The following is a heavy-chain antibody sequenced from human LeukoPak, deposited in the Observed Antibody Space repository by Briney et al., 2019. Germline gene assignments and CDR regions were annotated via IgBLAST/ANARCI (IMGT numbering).Heavy chain of an antibody. V-gene: IGHV4-59*12. Sequence: SETLSLTCTVSGGSISSYYWTWIRQPPGKGLEWIACISYSGSTKYNPSLKSRVTISVDKSKNQFSLKLSSVTAADTAVYYCAPSPCSGDSCYRFDFWGQGTQVTVSS. J-gene: IGHJ4*02. CDR1: GGSISSYY. CDR3: APSPCSGDSCYRFDF. D-gene: IGHD2-15*01. CDR2: ISYSGST.